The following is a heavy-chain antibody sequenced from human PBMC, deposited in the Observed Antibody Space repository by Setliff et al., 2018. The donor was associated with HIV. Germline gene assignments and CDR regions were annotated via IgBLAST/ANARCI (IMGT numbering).Heavy chain of an antibody. J-gene: IGHJ2*01. CDR1: GYSLSSGYY. V-gene: IGHV4-38-2*02. CDR3: ARNPPRFHYIRTDSSPVNSWYFDL. D-gene: IGHD3-3*01. Sequence: SETLSLTCSVSGYSLSSGYYWGWVRQPPGKGPEFIGSTYHTGTPYYNPSLKSRVAISVDTSNNQFFLSLTSVTAADTAVYYCARNPPRFHYIRTDSSPVNSWYFDLWGRGTLVTVSS. CDR2: TYHTGTP.